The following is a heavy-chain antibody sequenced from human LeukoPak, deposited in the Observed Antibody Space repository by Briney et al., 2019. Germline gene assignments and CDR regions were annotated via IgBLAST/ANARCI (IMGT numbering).Heavy chain of an antibody. CDR3: AGGFDEYCSCDCYLWYFDY. J-gene: IGHJ4*02. CDR2: INPNSGGT. Sequence: ASVKVSCKASGYTFTGYYLHWVRQAPGQGPEWMGWINPNSGGTNYAQKFQGRVTMTRGTSSSTAYMELSRLRSDDTAVYYCAGGFDEYCSCDCYLWYFDYWGQGTLVTVSS. D-gene: IGHD2-21*02. V-gene: IGHV1-2*02. CDR1: GYTFTGYY.